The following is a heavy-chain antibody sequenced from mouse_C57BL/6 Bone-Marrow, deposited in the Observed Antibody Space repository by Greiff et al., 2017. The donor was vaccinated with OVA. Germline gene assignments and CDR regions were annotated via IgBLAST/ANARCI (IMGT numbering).Heavy chain of an antibody. Sequence: EVKLMESGGGLVKPGGSLKLSCAASGFTFSSYAMSWVRQTPEKRLEWVATISDGGSYTYYPDNVKGRFTISRDNAKNNLYLQMSQLKSEDTAMYYCAREGDYLYAMDYWGQGTSVTVSS. CDR3: AREGDYLYAMDY. J-gene: IGHJ4*01. CDR2: ISDGGSYT. D-gene: IGHD2-4*01. V-gene: IGHV5-4*01. CDR1: GFTFSSYA.